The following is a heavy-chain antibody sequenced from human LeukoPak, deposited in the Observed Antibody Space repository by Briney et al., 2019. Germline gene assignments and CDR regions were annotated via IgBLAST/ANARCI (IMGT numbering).Heavy chain of an antibody. Sequence: SESLSLTCTVSVGSIISTRYSSGWIRQPPGKGLNWIWYIYYSGSTNYNPYLKSRVTISVDPSKNHFSLKLRSVTAADTAVYYCARVTGYMIEDYFDYWGQGILVTDPS. J-gene: IGHJ4*02. D-gene: IGHD3-9*01. CDR1: VGSIISTRYS. CDR2: IYYSGST. CDR3: ARVTGYMIEDYFDY. V-gene: IGHV4-39*07.